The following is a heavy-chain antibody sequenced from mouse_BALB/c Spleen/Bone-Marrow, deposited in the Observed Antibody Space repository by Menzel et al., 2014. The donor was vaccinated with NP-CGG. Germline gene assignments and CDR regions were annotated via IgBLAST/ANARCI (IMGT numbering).Heavy chain of an antibody. D-gene: IGHD1-1*01. CDR2: INPYNGAT. V-gene: IGHV1-31*01. CDR3: AGYYYGSSYFDY. Sequence: VQLQQSGPELEKPGASVKISCKASGYSFTGYYMHWVKQSHVKSLEWIGRINPYNGATRYNQNFKDKASVIVDKSSSTAHMELHSLTSEDSAVYYCAGYYYGSSYFDYWGQGTTLTVSS. J-gene: IGHJ2*01. CDR1: GYSFTGYY.